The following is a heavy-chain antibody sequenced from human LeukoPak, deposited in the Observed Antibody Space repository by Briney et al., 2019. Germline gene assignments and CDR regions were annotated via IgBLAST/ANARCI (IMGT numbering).Heavy chain of an antibody. CDR1: GFTFSSYA. CDR3: AKDEGYYYDSSGYIDY. Sequence: GGSLRLSCAASGFTFSSYAMHWVRQAPGKGLEWVAVISYDGSNKYYADSVKGRFTISRDNSKNTLFLQMNSLRAEDTAVYYCAKDEGYYYDSSGYIDYWGQGTLVTVSS. J-gene: IGHJ4*02. D-gene: IGHD3-22*01. V-gene: IGHV3-30*14. CDR2: ISYDGSNK.